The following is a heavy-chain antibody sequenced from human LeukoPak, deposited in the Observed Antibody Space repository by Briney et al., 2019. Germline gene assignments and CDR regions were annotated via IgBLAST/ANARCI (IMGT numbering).Heavy chain of an antibody. D-gene: IGHD2-21*01. V-gene: IGHV3-15*01. CDR3: AKGTHCGGDCYYFDY. CDR2: IKSKTDGETT. CDR1: GFTFSNAW. J-gene: IGHJ4*02. Sequence: PGGSLRLSCAASGFTFSNAWMSWVRQAPGKGLEWVGRIKSKTDGETTDYAAPVKGRFTFSRDDSKNTLYLQMNSLRAEDTAVYYCAKGTHCGGDCYYFDYWGQGTLVTVSS.